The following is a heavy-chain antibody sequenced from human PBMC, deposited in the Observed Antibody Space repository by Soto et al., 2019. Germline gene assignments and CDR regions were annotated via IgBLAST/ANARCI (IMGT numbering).Heavy chain of an antibody. D-gene: IGHD6-19*01. CDR3: AKGTEAVAGNYFDL. CDR2: ISGSGSAT. V-gene: IGHV3-23*01. J-gene: IGHJ2*01. Sequence: EVQLLESGGDLVQPGGSLRLSCVASGFTFSSYAMNWVRQARGKGLEWVSTISGSGSATYYADSVKGRFRISRDNSKTTLFLQMNSLRAEDTAVYYCAKGTEAVAGNYFDLWGRGTLVTVSS. CDR1: GFTFSSYA.